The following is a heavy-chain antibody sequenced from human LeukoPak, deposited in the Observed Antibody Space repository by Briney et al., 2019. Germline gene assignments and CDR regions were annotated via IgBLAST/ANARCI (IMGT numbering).Heavy chain of an antibody. CDR1: GGSISSYY. CDR2: IHYSGST. V-gene: IGHV4-59*12. Sequence: SETLSLTCTVSGGSISSYYWSWIRQPPGKGLEWIGYIHYSGSTNYNPSLKSRVTISVDTSKNQFSLKLSSVTAADTAVYYCARDLLDSYGSRGFDYWGQGSLVTVSS. D-gene: IGHD5-18*01. CDR3: ARDLLDSYGSRGFDY. J-gene: IGHJ4*02.